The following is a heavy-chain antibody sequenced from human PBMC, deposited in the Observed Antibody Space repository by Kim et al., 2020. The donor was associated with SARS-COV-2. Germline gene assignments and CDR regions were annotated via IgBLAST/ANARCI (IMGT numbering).Heavy chain of an antibody. CDR1: GGSISSSSYY. V-gene: IGHV4-39*01. CDR2: IYYSGST. J-gene: IGHJ4*02. Sequence: SETLSLTCTVSGGSISSSSYYWGWIRQPPGKGLEWIGSIYYSGSTYYNPSLKSRVTISVDTSKNQFSLKLSSVTAADTAVYYCARQPRFDNYGDYSWGQGTLVTVSS. D-gene: IGHD4-17*01. CDR3: ARQPRFDNYGDYS.